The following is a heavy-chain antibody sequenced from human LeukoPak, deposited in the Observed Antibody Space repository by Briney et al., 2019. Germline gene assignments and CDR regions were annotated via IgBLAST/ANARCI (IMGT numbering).Heavy chain of an antibody. D-gene: IGHD5-18*01. CDR1: GFTFSSYA. CDR3: AKDPEAMVISYYFDY. V-gene: IGHV3-23*01. CDR2: ISGSGLNT. Sequence: GGSPRLSCAASGFTFSSYAMSWVRQAPGKGLEWVSAISGSGLNTYYADSVKGRFTISRDNSKNTLYLQMNSLRAEDTALYYCAKDPEAMVISYYFDYWGQGTLVTVSS. J-gene: IGHJ4*02.